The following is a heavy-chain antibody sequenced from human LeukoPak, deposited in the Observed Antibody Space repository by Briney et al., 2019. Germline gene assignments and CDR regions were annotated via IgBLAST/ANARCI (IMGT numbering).Heavy chain of an antibody. V-gene: IGHV3-23*01. Sequence: GGSLRLSCAASGFSFNTYAMSWVRQAPGKGLEWVSAISGSGGSTYYADSVKGRFTISRDNSKNTLYLQMNSLRAEDTAVYYCAKDGRYFDWLLRSNWFDPWGQGTLVTVSS. J-gene: IGHJ5*02. CDR2: ISGSGGST. D-gene: IGHD3-9*01. CDR1: GFSFNTYA. CDR3: AKDGRYFDWLLRSNWFDP.